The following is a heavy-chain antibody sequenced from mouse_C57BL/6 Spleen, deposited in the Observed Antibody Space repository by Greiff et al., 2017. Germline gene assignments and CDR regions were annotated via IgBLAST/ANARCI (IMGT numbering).Heavy chain of an antibody. CDR1: GYSFTGYF. CDR3: AREPITTVVAGFAY. J-gene: IGHJ3*01. V-gene: IGHV1-20*01. D-gene: IGHD1-1*01. Sequence: EVQLVESGPELVKPGDSVKISCKASGYSFTGYFMNWVMQSHGKSLEWIGRINPYNGDTFYNQKFKGKATLTVDKSSSTAHMELRSLTSEDSAVYYCAREPITTVVAGFAYWGQGTLVTVSA. CDR2: INPYNGDT.